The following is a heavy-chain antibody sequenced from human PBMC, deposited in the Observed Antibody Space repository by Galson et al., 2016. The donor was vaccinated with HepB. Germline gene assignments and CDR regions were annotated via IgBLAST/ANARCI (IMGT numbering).Heavy chain of an antibody. V-gene: IGHV4-31*03. D-gene: IGHD5-18*01. CDR1: GGSISSGGYY. J-gene: IGHJ4*01. CDR3: ARATTGRYSPEKYIDK. CDR2: IYYSGTT. Sequence: TLSLTCTVSGGSISSGGYYWTWIRQHPEKGLEWIGYIYYSGTTYYNPSLKSRVIISEDTSQNQFSLRLSSVTAADTAVYYCARATTGRYSPEKYIDKWGHGTLVTVS.